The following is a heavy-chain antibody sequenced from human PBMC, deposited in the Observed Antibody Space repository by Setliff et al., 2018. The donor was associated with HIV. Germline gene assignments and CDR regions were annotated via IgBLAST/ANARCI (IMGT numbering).Heavy chain of an antibody. Sequence: PSETLSLTCAVSGYSISSGYYWGWIRQPPGKGLEWIGSIYNGGTTHYNPSLKSRVTISVDTSKDQFSLRLSSVTAADTAVYYCARGGTSTPQSFDYWGQGSLVTVPQ. D-gene: IGHD2-2*01. V-gene: IGHV4-38-2*01. CDR3: ARGGTSTPQSFDY. CDR1: GYSISSGYY. J-gene: IGHJ4*02. CDR2: IYNGGTT.